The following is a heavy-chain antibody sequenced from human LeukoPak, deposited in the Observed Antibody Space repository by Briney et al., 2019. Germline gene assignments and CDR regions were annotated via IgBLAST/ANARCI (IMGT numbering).Heavy chain of an antibody. Sequence: PGGSLRLSCAASGFTFSSYAMSWVRQVPGKGLEWVSAISGSGGSAFYADSVKGRFTISRDNSKNTLYLQMNSLRAEDTAVYYCAKVNSGSYSFYFDYWGQGTLATVSS. D-gene: IGHD1-26*01. J-gene: IGHJ4*02. CDR1: GFTFSSYA. CDR3: AKVNSGSYSFYFDY. V-gene: IGHV3-23*01. CDR2: ISGSGGSA.